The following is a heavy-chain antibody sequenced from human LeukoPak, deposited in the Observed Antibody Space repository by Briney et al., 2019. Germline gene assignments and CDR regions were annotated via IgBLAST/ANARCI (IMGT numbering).Heavy chain of an antibody. D-gene: IGHD2-15*01. CDR3: ARDNCSGGSCYTDY. CDR2: ISSSSSYI. CDR1: GFTFSSYS. V-gene: IGHV3-21*01. Sequence: GGSLRLSCAASGFTFSSYSMNWVRQAPGKGLEWVSSISSSSSYIYYADSVKGRFTISRDNAKNSLYLQMNSLRAEDTAVYYCARDNCSGGSCYTDYWGQGTLVTVSS. J-gene: IGHJ4*02.